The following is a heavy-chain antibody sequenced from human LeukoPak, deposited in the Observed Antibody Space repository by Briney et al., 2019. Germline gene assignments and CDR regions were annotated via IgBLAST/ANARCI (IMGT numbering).Heavy chain of an antibody. V-gene: IGHV4-39*01. Sequence: SETLSLTCTVSGGSISSSSYYWGWIRQPPGTGLEWIGSIYYSGSTYYNPSLKSRVTISVDTSKNQFSLKLSSVTAADTAVYYRARLLYDSSGYYYSSCAFDIWGQGTMVTVSS. CDR3: ARLLYDSSGYYYSSCAFDI. CDR2: IYYSGST. D-gene: IGHD3-22*01. CDR1: GGSISSSSYY. J-gene: IGHJ3*02.